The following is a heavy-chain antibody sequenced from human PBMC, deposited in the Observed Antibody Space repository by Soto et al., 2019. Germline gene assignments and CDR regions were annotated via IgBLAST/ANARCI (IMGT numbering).Heavy chain of an antibody. V-gene: IGHV4-4*02. CDR2: IYHSGST. J-gene: IGHJ6*03. CDR1: SGSISSSNW. CDR3: ARRLRYYYYYMDV. D-gene: IGHD5-12*01. Sequence: SETLSLTCAVSSGSISSSNWWSWVRQPPGKGLEWIGEIYHSGSTNYNPSLKSRVTISVDKSKNQFSLKLSSVTAADTAVYYCARRLRYYYYYMDVWGKGTTVTVSS.